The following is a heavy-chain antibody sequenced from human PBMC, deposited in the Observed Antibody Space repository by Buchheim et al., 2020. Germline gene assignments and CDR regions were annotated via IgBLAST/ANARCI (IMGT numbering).Heavy chain of an antibody. CDR2: ISSSSSYI. Sequence: EVQLVESGGGLVKPGGSLRLSCAASGFTFSSYSMNWVRQAPGKGLEWVSSISSSSSYIYYADSVKGRFTISRDNAKNSLYLQMNSLRAEDTAVYYCARDAPRYCGGDCYGEDWFDPWGQGTL. J-gene: IGHJ5*02. CDR1: GFTFSSYS. V-gene: IGHV3-21*01. CDR3: ARDAPRYCGGDCYGEDWFDP. D-gene: IGHD2-21*02.